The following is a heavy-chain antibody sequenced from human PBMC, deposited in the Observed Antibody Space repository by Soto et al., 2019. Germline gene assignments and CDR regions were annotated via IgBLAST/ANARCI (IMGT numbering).Heavy chain of an antibody. Sequence: GESLKISCKGSGYSFTSDWIAWVRQMPGKGLEWMGIIYLSDSDTRYSPSFQGRVTISADKSISTAYLQWSSLKASDTAMYYCARYSSGWPYYFDYWGQGTLVTVSS. CDR2: IYLSDSDT. CDR3: ARYSSGWPYYFDY. D-gene: IGHD6-19*01. V-gene: IGHV5-51*01. J-gene: IGHJ4*02. CDR1: GYSFTSDW.